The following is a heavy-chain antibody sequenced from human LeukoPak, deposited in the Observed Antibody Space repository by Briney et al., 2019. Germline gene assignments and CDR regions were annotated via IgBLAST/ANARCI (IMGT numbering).Heavy chain of an antibody. CDR3: ARVPLGAYYFDY. J-gene: IGHJ4*02. CDR2: INPSGGST. CDR1: GYTFTSYF. D-gene: IGHD3-10*01. Sequence: ASVKVSCKASGYTFTSYFMHWVRQAPGQGLEWMGIINPSGGSTNYAQKFQGRVTMTRDTSTSTVYMELSSLRSDDTAVYYCARVPLGAYYFDYWGQGTLVTVSS. V-gene: IGHV1-46*01.